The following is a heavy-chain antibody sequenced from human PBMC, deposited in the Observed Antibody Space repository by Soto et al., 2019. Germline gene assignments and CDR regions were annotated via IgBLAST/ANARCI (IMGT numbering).Heavy chain of an antibody. CDR1: GGSISTAGYY. V-gene: IGHV4-31*11. CDR2: IYYSGST. CDR3: AGGVWGQNYYGMDV. J-gene: IGHJ6*02. Sequence: QVQLQESGPGLVEPSQTLSLTCAVSGGSISTAGYYWNWIRQHPGKGLEWVACIYYSGSTYYRPSLKSRVTISLDTSKNQFSLNLSAVTAADTAVYYCAGGVWGQNYYGMDVWGQGTTVTVSS. D-gene: IGHD3-16*01.